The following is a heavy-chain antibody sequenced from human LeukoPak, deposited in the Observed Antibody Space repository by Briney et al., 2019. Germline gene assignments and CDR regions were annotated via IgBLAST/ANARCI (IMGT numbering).Heavy chain of an antibody. CDR3: ARATTVIPLAYFDY. Sequence: SETLSLTCTVSGGSISSYYWSWIRQPAGKGLEWIGRIYTSGSTNYNPSLKSRVTMSVDKSKNQFSLKLSSVTAADTAVYYCARATTVIPLAYFDYWGQGTLVTVSS. D-gene: IGHD4-17*01. CDR1: GGSISSYY. V-gene: IGHV4-4*07. J-gene: IGHJ4*02. CDR2: IYTSGST.